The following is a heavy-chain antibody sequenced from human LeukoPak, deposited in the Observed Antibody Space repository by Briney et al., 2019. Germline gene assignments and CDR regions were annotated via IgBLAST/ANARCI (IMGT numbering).Heavy chain of an antibody. CDR2: ISYDGSNK. D-gene: IGHD3-3*01. CDR3: AREKNDFWSGYPGAFDY. CDR1: GFTFSSYA. V-gene: IGHV3-30*04. J-gene: IGHJ4*02. Sequence: GRSLRLSCAASGFTFSSYAMHWVRQAPGKGLEWVAVISYDGSNKYYADSVKGRFTISRDNSKNTLYLQMNSLRAEDTAVYYCAREKNDFWSGYPGAFDYWGQGTLVTVSS.